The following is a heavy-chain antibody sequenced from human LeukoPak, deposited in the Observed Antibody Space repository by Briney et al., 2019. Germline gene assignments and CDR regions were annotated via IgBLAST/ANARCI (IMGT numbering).Heavy chain of an antibody. CDR2: ISGSGGST. CDR3: AKDRSCTNDICHGDFDY. D-gene: IGHD2-8*01. J-gene: IGHJ4*02. V-gene: IGHV3-23*01. Sequence: GGSLRLSCAASGFTFSSYAVSWVRQAPGKGLEWVAGISGSGGSTYSADSVKGRFTISRDNSKNTLYLQMNSLRAEDTALYYCAKDRSCTNDICHGDFDYWGQGTLVTVSS. CDR1: GFTFSSYA.